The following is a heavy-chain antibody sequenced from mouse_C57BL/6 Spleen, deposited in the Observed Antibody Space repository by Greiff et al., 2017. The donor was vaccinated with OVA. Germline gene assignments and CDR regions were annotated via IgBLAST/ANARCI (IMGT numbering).Heavy chain of an antibody. V-gene: IGHV2-9*01. CDR3: AKRGITTVVATPWYFDV. CDR2: IWGGGST. CDR1: GFSLTSYG. Sequence: VQLVESGPGLVAPSQSLSITCTVSGFSLTSYGVDWVRQPPGKGLEWLGVIWGGGSTNYNSALMSRLSISKDNSKSQVFLKMNSLQTDDTAMYYCAKRGITTVVATPWYFDVWGTGTTVTVSS. D-gene: IGHD1-1*01. J-gene: IGHJ1*03.